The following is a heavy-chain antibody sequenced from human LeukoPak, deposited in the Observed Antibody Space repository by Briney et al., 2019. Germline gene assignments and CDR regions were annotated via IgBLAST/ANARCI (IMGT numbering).Heavy chain of an antibody. CDR3: ARDPTTVTKGLDI. J-gene: IGHJ3*02. CDR2: ISYIGSP. Sequence: PLETLSLTCTVSGDSMNSHYWSWIRQPPGKGLEWIGYISYIGSPNYNPSLKSRVTISVDTSKNKFSLKLSSVTAADTAVYYCARDPTTVTKGLDIWGKGTMVTVSS. D-gene: IGHD4-17*01. CDR1: GDSMNSHY. V-gene: IGHV4-59*11.